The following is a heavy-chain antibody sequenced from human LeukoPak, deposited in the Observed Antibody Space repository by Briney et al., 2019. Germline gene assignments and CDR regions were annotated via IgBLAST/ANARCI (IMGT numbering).Heavy chain of an antibody. V-gene: IGHV3-23*01. D-gene: IGHD4-17*01. Sequence: HPGGSLRLSCAASGFTFSSYGMSWVRQAPGKGLEWVSAISGSGGSTYYADSVKGRFTISRDNAKSSLYLQMNSLRAEDTAVYYCARDGERGMTTPTCPDYWGQGTLVTVSS. CDR1: GFTFSSYG. CDR2: ISGSGGST. J-gene: IGHJ4*02. CDR3: ARDGERGMTTPTCPDY.